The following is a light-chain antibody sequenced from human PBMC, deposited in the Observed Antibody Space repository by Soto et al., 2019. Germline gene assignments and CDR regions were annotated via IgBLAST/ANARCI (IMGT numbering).Light chain of an antibody. CDR2: AAS. J-gene: IGKJ2*01. CDR3: QQSYSTPYT. Sequence: DIQMTQSPCSLSASVGDRVTITCRVSQSSSTYLNWDQQKPGKAPKLLIYAASSLQSGVPSRFSGSGSGTEFTLTISSLQPEDFATYYCQQSYSTPYTFGQGTKLEI. V-gene: IGKV1-39*01. CDR1: QSSSTY.